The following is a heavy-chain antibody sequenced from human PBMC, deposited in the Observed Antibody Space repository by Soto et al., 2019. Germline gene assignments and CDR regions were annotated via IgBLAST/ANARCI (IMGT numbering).Heavy chain of an antibody. V-gene: IGHV4-4*07. CDR2: IYPSGST. CDR1: GGSISGHS. Sequence: ETLSLTCTVSGGSISGHSWIWIRQPAGKGLEWIGHIYPSGSTSYNPSLRSRVTMSLDTSSNQIFLNLSFVTAADTAVYYCARGAATGRSDSWGQGTLVTVSS. D-gene: IGHD6-13*01. J-gene: IGHJ4*02. CDR3: ARGAATGRSDS.